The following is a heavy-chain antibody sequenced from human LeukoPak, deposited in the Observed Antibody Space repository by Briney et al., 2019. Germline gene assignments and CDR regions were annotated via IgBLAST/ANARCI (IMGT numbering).Heavy chain of an antibody. D-gene: IGHD6-19*01. J-gene: IGHJ6*03. CDR2: INPNSGGT. CDR3: ARDSGVAGISYYYYYMDV. CDR1: GYSFTGYY. V-gene: IGHV1-2*02. Sequence: ASVKVSCKASGYSFTGYYMHWVRQAPGQGLEWMGWINPNSGGTNYAQKFQGRVTMTRDTSISTAYMELSRLRSDDTAVYYCARDSGVAGISYYYYYMDVWGKGTTVTVSS.